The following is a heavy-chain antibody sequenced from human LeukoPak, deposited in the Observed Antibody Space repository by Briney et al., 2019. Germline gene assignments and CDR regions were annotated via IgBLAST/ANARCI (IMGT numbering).Heavy chain of an antibody. CDR1: GGSISSYY. CDR3: ARHQYTSSPLDF. J-gene: IGHJ4*02. CDR2: MYDSGRT. V-gene: IGHV4-59*08. D-gene: IGHD2-2*01. Sequence: DTLSLTCTVSGGSISSYYWSWIRQPPGKGLELIGYMYDSGRTNYNPSLKSRVTISVDTSKNQFSLKLSSVTAADTAVYYCARHQYTSSPLDFWGQGTLVTASA.